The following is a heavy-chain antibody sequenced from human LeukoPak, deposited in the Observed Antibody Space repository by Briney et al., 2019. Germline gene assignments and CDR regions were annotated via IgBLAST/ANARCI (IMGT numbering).Heavy chain of an antibody. CDR1: GFIFSNYA. Sequence: PGGSLILSCAASGFIFSNYAMSWVRQVPGRGLEWVSTISSRGDSTYVADSVKGGFTISRDNSKNSLYLQMNTVRAEDTAVYYCVKGPRPDITVAHTVENWGQGTLVTVSP. J-gene: IGHJ4*02. CDR2: ISSRGDST. D-gene: IGHD6-19*01. V-gene: IGHV3-23*01. CDR3: VKGPRPDITVAHTVEN.